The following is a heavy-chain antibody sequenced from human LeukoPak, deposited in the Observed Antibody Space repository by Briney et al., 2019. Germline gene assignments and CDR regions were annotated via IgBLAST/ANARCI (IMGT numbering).Heavy chain of an antibody. D-gene: IGHD3-16*01. CDR1: GYSISSGYY. CDR3: AGGVWVTYFDY. Sequence: PSETLSLTCTVSGYSISSGYYWGWIRQPPGKGLEWIGSIYHSGSTYYNPSLKSRVTISVDTSKNQFSLKLSSVTAADTAVYYCAGGVWVTYFDYWGQGTLVTVSS. J-gene: IGHJ4*02. V-gene: IGHV4-38-2*02. CDR2: IYHSGST.